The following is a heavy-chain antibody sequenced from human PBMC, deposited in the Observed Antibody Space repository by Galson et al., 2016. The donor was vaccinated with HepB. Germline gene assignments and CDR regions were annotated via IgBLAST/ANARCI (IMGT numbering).Heavy chain of an antibody. CDR1: GVSISSSRYF. V-gene: IGHV4-39*01. Sequence: SETLSLTCTVSGVSISSSRYFWGWIRQPPGKGLEWIGNVYYNGSTYNNPSLKSRVTISVDTSRNRISLKLSSVTAADTAVYYCARSYNWNYFYAMDVWGQGTTVTVPS. D-gene: IGHD1-20*01. CDR2: VYYNGST. J-gene: IGHJ6*02. CDR3: ARSYNWNYFYAMDV.